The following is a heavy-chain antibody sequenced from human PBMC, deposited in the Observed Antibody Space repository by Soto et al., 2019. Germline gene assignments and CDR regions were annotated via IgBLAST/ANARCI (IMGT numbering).Heavy chain of an antibody. Sequence: PSETLSRTCAVSGGSISSSNWWSWVLQPPGKGLAWIGEIYHRGTTNDNPALKSRVTISVDKSKNQFSLKLSSVTAADTAVYYCPLGDTEFGYWGQGTLVT. CDR2: IYHRGTT. CDR3: PLGDTEFGY. CDR1: GGSISSSNW. D-gene: IGHD2-21*02. V-gene: IGHV4-4*02. J-gene: IGHJ4*02.